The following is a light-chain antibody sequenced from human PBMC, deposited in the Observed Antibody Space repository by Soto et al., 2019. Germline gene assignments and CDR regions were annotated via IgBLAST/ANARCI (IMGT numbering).Light chain of an antibody. CDR3: CSYAGSYSYV. Sequence: QSALTQPRSVSGSPGQSVTISCTGTSSDVGGYNYVSWYQQHPGKAPKPMIYDVSKRPSGVPDRFSGSKSGNTASLTISGLQAEDEADYYCCSYAGSYSYVFGTGPQLTVL. CDR1: SSDVGGYNY. CDR2: DVS. V-gene: IGLV2-11*01. J-gene: IGLJ1*01.